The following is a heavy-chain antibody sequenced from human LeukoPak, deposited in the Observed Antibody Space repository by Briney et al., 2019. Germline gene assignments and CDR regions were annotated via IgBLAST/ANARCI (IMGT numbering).Heavy chain of an antibody. D-gene: IGHD2-2*01. Sequence: QTGGSLRLSCAASGFSFDDYVMSWVRQAPGKGLEWVSGLNWNGGSTYYADSVKGRFTISRDNSKNTLYLQMNSLRAEDTAVYYCARVSSCSGSSTSCYQGRYFDLWGRGTLVTVSS. V-gene: IGHV3-20*04. CDR3: ARVSSCSGSSTSCYQGRYFDL. CDR2: LNWNGGST. CDR1: GFSFDDYV. J-gene: IGHJ2*01.